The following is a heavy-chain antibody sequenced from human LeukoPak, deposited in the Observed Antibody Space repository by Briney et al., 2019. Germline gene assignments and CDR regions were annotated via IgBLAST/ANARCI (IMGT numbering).Heavy chain of an antibody. J-gene: IGHJ4*02. Sequence: SETLSLTCTVPGYSISSGYYWGWIRQPPGKGLEWIGSIYHSGSTYYNPSLKSRVTISVDTSKNQFSLKLSSVTAADTAVYYCNVVVPAAIAGGDYWGQGTLVTVSS. D-gene: IGHD2-2*02. CDR2: IYHSGST. CDR3: NVVVPAAIAGGDY. V-gene: IGHV4-38-2*02. CDR1: GYSISSGYY.